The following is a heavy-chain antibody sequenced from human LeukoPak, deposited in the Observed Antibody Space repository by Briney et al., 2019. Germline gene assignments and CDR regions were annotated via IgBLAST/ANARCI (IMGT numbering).Heavy chain of an antibody. Sequence: PGGSLRLSCAASGFTFSSYAMSWVRQAPGKGLEWVSAISGSGGSTYYADSVKGRFTISRDNSKNTLYLQMNSLRAEDTAVYYCAKDARTYYYGSGSYLHFGYWGQGTLVTVSS. CDR2: ISGSGGST. CDR1: GFTFSSYA. CDR3: AKDARTYYYGSGSYLHFGY. V-gene: IGHV3-23*01. J-gene: IGHJ4*02. D-gene: IGHD3-10*01.